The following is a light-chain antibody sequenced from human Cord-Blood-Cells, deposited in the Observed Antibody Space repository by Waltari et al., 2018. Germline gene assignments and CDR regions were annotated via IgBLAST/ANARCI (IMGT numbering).Light chain of an antibody. V-gene: IGKV4-1*01. CDR2: LAS. CDR3: QQYYSTPLT. Sequence: DIAMTQSPDSLAVSLGERATINCTSSQSVLYSSNNKNDLAWYQQKPGQPPKLLIYLASTRETGVPDRFSGSGSGTEFTLTISSLQAEDVAVYYCQQYYSTPLTFGGGTKVEIK. J-gene: IGKJ4*01. CDR1: QSVLYSSNNKND.